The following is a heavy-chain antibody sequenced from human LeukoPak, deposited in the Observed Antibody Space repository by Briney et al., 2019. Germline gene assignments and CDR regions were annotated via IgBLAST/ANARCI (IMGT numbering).Heavy chain of an antibody. V-gene: IGHV1-3*01. J-gene: IGHJ4*02. CDR1: GYTFTSYA. CDR3: ARGIEDY. Sequence: GASVKVSCTASGYTFTSYAMHWVRQAPGQRLEWMGWINAGNGNTKYSQKFQGRVTMTRDTSTSTVYMELSSLRSEDTAVYYCARGIEDYWGQGTLVTVSS. D-gene: IGHD2-15*01. CDR2: INAGNGNT.